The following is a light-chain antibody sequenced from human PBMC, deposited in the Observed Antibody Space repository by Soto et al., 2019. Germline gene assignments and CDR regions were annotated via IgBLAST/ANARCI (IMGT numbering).Light chain of an antibody. J-gene: IGKJ1*01. CDR2: DAS. V-gene: IGKV3-20*01. CDR1: ESVVSNY. CDR3: QQYGSIPWT. Sequence: IVLPQSPSTLSLSPGERAPLSCRATESVVSNYLAWYQLKPGQAPRLLIYDASSRATGIPDRFSGSGSGTDFTLTISRLEPEDFAVYYCQQYGSIPWTFGQGTKVDIK.